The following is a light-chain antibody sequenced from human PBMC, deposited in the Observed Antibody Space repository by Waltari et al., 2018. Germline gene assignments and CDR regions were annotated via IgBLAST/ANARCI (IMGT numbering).Light chain of an antibody. Sequence: DIQMTQSPSSLSASVGDTVTVTCRASQNIRTYLNWYQQKTAKAPKLLIYGASTLQRGVPSRFRGSASGTEFTLTVTNLQPDEFATYFCQQSFSSPWTFGQGTTVEIK. CDR1: QNIRTY. CDR2: GAS. V-gene: IGKV1-39*01. J-gene: IGKJ1*01. CDR3: QQSFSSPWT.